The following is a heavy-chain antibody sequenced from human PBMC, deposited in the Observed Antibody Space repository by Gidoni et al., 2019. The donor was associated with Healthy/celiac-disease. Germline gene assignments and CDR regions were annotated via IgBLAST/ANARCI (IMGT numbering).Heavy chain of an antibody. V-gene: IGHV1-8*01. CDR1: GYTFTSYD. CDR2: MNPNSGNT. Sequence: QVQLVQSGAEVKKPGASVKVSCKASGYTFTSYDINWVRQATGQGLEWMGWMNPNSGNTGYAQKFQGRVTMTRNTSISTAYMELSSLRSEDTAVYYCARGYCTNGVCYQPPFDYWGQGTLVTVSS. J-gene: IGHJ4*02. CDR3: ARGYCTNGVCYQPPFDY. D-gene: IGHD2-8*01.